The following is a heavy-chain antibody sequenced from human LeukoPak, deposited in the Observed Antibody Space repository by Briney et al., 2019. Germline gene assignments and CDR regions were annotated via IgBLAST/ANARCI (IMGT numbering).Heavy chain of an antibody. J-gene: IGHJ4*02. Sequence: GGSLRLSCAVSGITLSNYGMSWVRQAPGEGLEWVAGLSGSGGGTNYADSVQGRFTISRDNPKNTLYLQMNSLRAEDTAVYFCAKRGVVIRVFLVGFHKEAYYFDSWGQGALVTVSS. CDR1: GITLSNYG. CDR3: AKRGVVIRVFLVGFHKEAYYFDS. V-gene: IGHV3-23*01. CDR2: LSGSGGGT. D-gene: IGHD3-10*01.